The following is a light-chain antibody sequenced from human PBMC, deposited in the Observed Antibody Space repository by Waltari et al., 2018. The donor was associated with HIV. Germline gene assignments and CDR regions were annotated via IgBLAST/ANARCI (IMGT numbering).Light chain of an antibody. CDR3: QVWDSSTTHVV. CDR2: DNS. V-gene: IGLV3-21*02. Sequence: SYVLTQPPSVSVAPGQTASIPCGGNNIGSVHWYQQKPGQAPVMVVYDNSGRPSGIPERFSGSNSGNTATLTISGVEAGDEADYYCQVWDSSTTHVVFGGGTKLTVL. CDR1: NIGS. J-gene: IGLJ2*01.